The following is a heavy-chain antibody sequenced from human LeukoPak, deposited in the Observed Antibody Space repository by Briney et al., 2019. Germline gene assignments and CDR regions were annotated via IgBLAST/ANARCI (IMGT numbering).Heavy chain of an antibody. Sequence: SETLSLTCTVSGYSISSGYYWGWIRQPPGKGLEWIGGIYHSGSTYYNPSLKSRVTISVDTSKNQFSLKLSSATAADTAVYYCHIGYCSSTSCYSDAFDIWGQGTMVTVSS. CDR3: HIGYCSSTSCYSDAFDI. CDR1: GYSISSGYY. J-gene: IGHJ3*02. V-gene: IGHV4-38-2*02. CDR2: IYHSGST. D-gene: IGHD2-2*01.